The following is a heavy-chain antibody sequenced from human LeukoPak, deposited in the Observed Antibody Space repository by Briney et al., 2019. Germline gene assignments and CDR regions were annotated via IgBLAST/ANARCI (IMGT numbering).Heavy chain of an antibody. Sequence: GASVKVSCKASGFTFTSSAVQWGRQARGHRLEWIGWIVVGSGNTNYAQKFQEGVTITRDMSTSTAYKELSSLRSEDTAVYYCAAWASTEKQWLVDYWGQGTLVTVSS. CDR2: IVVGSGNT. CDR1: GFTFTSSA. V-gene: IGHV1-58*01. J-gene: IGHJ4*02. CDR3: AAWASTEKQWLVDY. D-gene: IGHD6-19*01.